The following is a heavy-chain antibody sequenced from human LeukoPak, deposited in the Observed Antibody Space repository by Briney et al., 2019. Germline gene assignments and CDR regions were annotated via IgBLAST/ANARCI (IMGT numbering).Heavy chain of an antibody. Sequence: GRSLRLSCAASGFTFSSYAMHWVRQAPGKGLEWVAVISYDGSNKYYADSVKGRFTISRDNSKNTLYLQMNSLRAEDTAVYYCARGRDCYDSSGYYPVNFDHWGQGTLVTVSS. CDR1: GFTFSSYA. CDR3: ARGRDCYDSSGYYPVNFDH. J-gene: IGHJ4*02. CDR2: ISYDGSNK. V-gene: IGHV3-30*04. D-gene: IGHD3-22*01.